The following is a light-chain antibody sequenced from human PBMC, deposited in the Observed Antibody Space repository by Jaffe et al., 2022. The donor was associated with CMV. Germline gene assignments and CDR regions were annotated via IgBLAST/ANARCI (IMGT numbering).Light chain of an antibody. J-gene: IGKJ3*01. V-gene: IGKV3-20*01. CDR3: QYCGSSPPRII. Sequence: EIVLTQSPGLLSLSPGQRASLSCRASQSVGRNNIAWYQQRPGQAPRLLISVTSSRASGVPDRFSGGGFGRDFSLTISRMEPDDVAVYYCQYCGSSPPRIIFGPGTRLEI. CDR2: VTS. CDR1: QSVGRNN.